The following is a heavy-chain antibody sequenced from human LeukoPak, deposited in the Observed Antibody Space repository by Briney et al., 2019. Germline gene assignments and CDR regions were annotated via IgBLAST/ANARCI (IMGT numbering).Heavy chain of an antibody. Sequence: ASVKVSCKTSGFTFTSYAVHWVRQAPGQTFQWLGCINGGNGHARYSEKFRGRVTITRDTSTGTAYMDLGSLTSQDTAVYYCARGDRRWYFDLWGRGTLVTVSS. D-gene: IGHD5-24*01. J-gene: IGHJ2*01. CDR1: GFTFTSYA. CDR2: INGGNGHA. V-gene: IGHV1-3*01. CDR3: ARGDRRWYFDL.